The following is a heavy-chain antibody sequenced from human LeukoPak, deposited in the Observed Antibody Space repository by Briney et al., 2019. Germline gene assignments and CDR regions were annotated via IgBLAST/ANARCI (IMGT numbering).Heavy chain of an antibody. CDR3: ARYGTNAGRDAFDI. Sequence: SETLSLTCTVSGGSISSYYWSWIRQPPGKGLEWIGYIYYSGSTNYNPSLKSRVTISVDTSKNQFSLKLSSVTAADTAVYYCARYGTNAGRDAFDIWGQGTMVTVSS. J-gene: IGHJ3*02. V-gene: IGHV4-59*08. D-gene: IGHD4-17*01. CDR1: GGSISSYY. CDR2: IYYSGST.